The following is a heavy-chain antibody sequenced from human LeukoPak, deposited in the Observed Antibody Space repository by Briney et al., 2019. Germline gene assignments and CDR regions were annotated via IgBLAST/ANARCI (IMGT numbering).Heavy chain of an antibody. D-gene: IGHD2-2*01. J-gene: IGHJ6*03. CDR3: ARLAGLDKRSGYQLPKPYYLDV. V-gene: IGHV4-39*07. CDR1: GGSISSSSYS. CDR2: ILYSGRT. Sequence: PSETHSLTCNVSGGSISSSSYSWGWIRQPPGKGLEWIGTILYSGRTHYTPSLESRVTISVDTSKNQFSLKLTSVTAADTAVYYCARLAGLDKRSGYQLPKPYYLDVRGKGTTVTVSS.